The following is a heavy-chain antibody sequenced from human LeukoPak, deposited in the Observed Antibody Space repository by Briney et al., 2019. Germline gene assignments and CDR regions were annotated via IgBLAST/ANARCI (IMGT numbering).Heavy chain of an antibody. J-gene: IGHJ5*02. V-gene: IGHV1-69*02. CDR3: ARSTSHYRPNWFDP. Sequence: SVKVSCKASGGTFSSYTISWVRQAPGQGLEWMGRIIPILGIANYAQKFQGRVTITADKSTSTAYMELSSLRSEDAAVYYCARSTSHYRPNWFDPWGQGTLVTVSS. CDR2: IIPILGIA. CDR1: GGTFSSYT. D-gene: IGHD2-2*01.